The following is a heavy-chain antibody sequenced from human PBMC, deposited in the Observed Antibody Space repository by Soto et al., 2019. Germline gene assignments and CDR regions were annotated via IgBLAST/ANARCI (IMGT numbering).Heavy chain of an antibody. D-gene: IGHD6-19*01. CDR2: IYYSGST. V-gene: IGHV4-59*01. CDR1: GGSIISYY. CDR3: ARDGSAVAGTYQPFSSSRWFDP. Sequence: TSETLSLTCTVSGGSIISYYWSWIRQPPGKGLEWIGYIYYSGSTNYNPSLKSRVTISVDTSKNQFSLKLSSVTAADTAVYYCARDGSAVAGTYQPFSSSRWFDPWGQGTLVTVSS. J-gene: IGHJ5*02.